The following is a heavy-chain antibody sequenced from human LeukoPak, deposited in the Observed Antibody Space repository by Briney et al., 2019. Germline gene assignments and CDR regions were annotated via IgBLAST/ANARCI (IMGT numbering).Heavy chain of an antibody. Sequence: TGGSLRLSCAASGFTVSSNHMSWVRQAPGKGLEWVSVIYSGGSTYYADSVKGRFTISRDNSKNTLYLQMNSLRAEDTAVYYCAKSPGYGDYSFDYWGQGTLVTVSS. V-gene: IGHV3-53*05. CDR3: AKSPGYGDYSFDY. CDR2: IYSGGST. CDR1: GFTVSSNH. D-gene: IGHD4-17*01. J-gene: IGHJ4*02.